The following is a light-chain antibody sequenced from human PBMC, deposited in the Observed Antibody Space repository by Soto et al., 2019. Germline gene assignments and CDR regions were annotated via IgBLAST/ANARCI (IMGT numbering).Light chain of an antibody. CDR3: QQYNNWPWT. CDR1: QSVTTY. V-gene: IGKV3-15*01. J-gene: IGKJ1*01. Sequence: EIVLTQSPATLSLSPGERATLSCRASQSVTTYLAWYQQKPGQAPRLLIYDASTRAPGFPARFSGSGSGTDFTLTISSLQSEDFAVYYCQQYNNWPWTFGQGTKVDIK. CDR2: DAS.